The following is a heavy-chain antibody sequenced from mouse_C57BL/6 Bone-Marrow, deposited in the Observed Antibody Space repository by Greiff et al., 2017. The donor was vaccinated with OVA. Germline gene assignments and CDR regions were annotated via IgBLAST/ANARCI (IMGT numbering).Heavy chain of an antibody. J-gene: IGHJ3*01. CDR1: GYTFTSYW. Sequence: VQLQQPGAELVMPGASVKLSCKASGYTFTSYWMHWVKQRPGQGLEWIGEIDPSDSYTNYNQKFKGKSTLTVDKSSSTAYMQLSSLTSEDSAVYYCSILYYSNYAFAYWGQGTLVTVSA. CDR3: SILYYSNYAFAY. D-gene: IGHD2-5*01. V-gene: IGHV1-69*01. CDR2: IDPSDSYT.